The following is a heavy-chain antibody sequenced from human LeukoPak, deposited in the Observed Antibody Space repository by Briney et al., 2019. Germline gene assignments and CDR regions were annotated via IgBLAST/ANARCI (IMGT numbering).Heavy chain of an antibody. CDR2: ISNTDSST. Sequence: PGRSLRLSCAGSGFAFNIYEMNWVRQAPGKGLEWVAYISNTDSSTYYADSVKGRFTISRDDAKNSLFLQMNSLRAEDTAVYYCARSLVATIMVFDLWGQGALVPVSS. J-gene: IGHJ4*02. CDR1: GFAFNIYE. D-gene: IGHD5-12*01. CDR3: ARSLVATIMVFDL. V-gene: IGHV3-48*03.